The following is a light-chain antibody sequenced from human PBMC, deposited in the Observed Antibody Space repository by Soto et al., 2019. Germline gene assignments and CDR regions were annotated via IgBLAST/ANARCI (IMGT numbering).Light chain of an antibody. CDR3: QQLNSDPPFT. V-gene: IGKV1-9*01. J-gene: IGKJ3*01. CDR1: QGISSY. Sequence: DIQLTQSPSFLSASVGDRVTITCRASQGISSYLACYQQKPGKAPKLLIYAASTLQSVVPSRFSGSGSGTEFTLTISSLQPEDFATYYCQQLNSDPPFTFGPGTKVDIK. CDR2: AAS.